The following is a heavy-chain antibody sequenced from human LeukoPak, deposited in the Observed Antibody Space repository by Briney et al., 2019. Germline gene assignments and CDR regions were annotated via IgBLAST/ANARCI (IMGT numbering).Heavy chain of an antibody. J-gene: IGHJ4*02. CDR3: ARLSSPWMGTARYYFDY. CDR2: IYHSGST. V-gene: IGHV4-38-2*01. D-gene: IGHD7-27*01. Sequence: SETLSLTCAVSGYSISSGYYWGWIRQPPGKGLGWIGSIYHSGSTYYNPSLKSRVTISVDTSKNQFSLKLSSVTAADTAVYYCARLSSPWMGTARYYFDYWGQGTLVTVSS. CDR1: GYSISSGYY.